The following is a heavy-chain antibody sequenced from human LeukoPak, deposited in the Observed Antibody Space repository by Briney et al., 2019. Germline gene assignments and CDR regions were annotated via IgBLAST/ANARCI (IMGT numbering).Heavy chain of an antibody. V-gene: IGHV3-23*01. Sequence: GGSLRLSCVFSGISLSNYAMTWVRQAPGKGLELVSYISERGGSRTYADSVKGRFTISRDTSLNTLYLQMNNLRAEDTAVYFCAKRGVVIRGILVIGYHQEAYHYDFWGQGVLVTVSS. CDR2: ISERGGSR. J-gene: IGHJ4*02. CDR3: AKRGVVIRGILVIGYHQEAYHYDF. D-gene: IGHD3-10*01. CDR1: GISLSNYA.